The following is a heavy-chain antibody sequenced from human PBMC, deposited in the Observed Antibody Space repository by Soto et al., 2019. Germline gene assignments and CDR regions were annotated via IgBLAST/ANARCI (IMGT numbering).Heavy chain of an antibody. CDR2: IYHSGST. D-gene: IGHD3-3*01. J-gene: IGHJ4*02. Sequence: SETLSLTCAVSGGSLSSGGYSWSWIRQPPGKGLEWIGYIYHSGSTNYNPSLKSRVTTSVDKSKNQFSLKLSSVTAADTAVYYCATSRPQDYDFWSGYYYLDYWGQGTLVTVSS. V-gene: IGHV4-30-2*01. CDR3: ATSRPQDYDFWSGYYYLDY. CDR1: GGSLSSGGYS.